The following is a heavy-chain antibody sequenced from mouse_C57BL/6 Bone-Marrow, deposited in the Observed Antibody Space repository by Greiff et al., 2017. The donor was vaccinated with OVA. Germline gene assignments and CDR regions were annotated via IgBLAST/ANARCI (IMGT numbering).Heavy chain of an antibody. Sequence: VQLQESGAELARPGASVKLSCKASGYTFTSYGISWVKQRTGQGLEWIGEIYHRSGNTYYNEKFKGKATLTADKSSSTAYMELRSLTSEDSAVYFCARAANWGYFDYWGQGTTLTVSS. J-gene: IGHJ2*01. V-gene: IGHV1-81*01. CDR2: IYHRSGNT. CDR3: ARAANWGYFDY. CDR1: GYTFTSYG. D-gene: IGHD4-1*01.